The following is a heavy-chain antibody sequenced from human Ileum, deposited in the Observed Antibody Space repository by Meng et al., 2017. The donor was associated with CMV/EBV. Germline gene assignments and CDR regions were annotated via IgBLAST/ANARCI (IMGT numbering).Heavy chain of an antibody. CDR1: GYSISSGGYF. D-gene: IGHD3-10*01. CDR2: IYHNGDT. Sequence: RLTLKASGPGLVKPSGPLSLTCTVSGYSISSGGYFWGWIRQPPGEGLEWIGSIYHNGDTFYKPSLKSRVTISVDTSKNQFSLKLTSVTAADTAVYYCARDREDRMVPFDEWGQGTLVTVSS. J-gene: IGHJ4*02. V-gene: IGHV4-39*06. CDR3: ARDREDRMVPFDE.